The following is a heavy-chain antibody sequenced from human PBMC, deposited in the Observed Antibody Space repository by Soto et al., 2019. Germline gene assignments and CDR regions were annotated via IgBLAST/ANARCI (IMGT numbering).Heavy chain of an antibody. J-gene: IGHJ5*02. CDR3: AKVASKYQLTRNWFDP. CDR1: GFTFSSYG. V-gene: IGHV3-30*18. D-gene: IGHD2-2*01. CDR2: ISYDGSNK. Sequence: PGGSLRLSCAASGFTFSSYGMDGVRQAPGKGLEWEAVISYDGSNKYYADSVKGRFTISRDNSKNTLYLQMNSLRAEDTAVYYCAKVASKYQLTRNWFDPWGQGTLVTVSS.